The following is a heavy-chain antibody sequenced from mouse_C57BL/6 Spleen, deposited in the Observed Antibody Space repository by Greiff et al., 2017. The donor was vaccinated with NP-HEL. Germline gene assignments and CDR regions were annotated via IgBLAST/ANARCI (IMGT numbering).Heavy chain of an antibody. CDR1: GYSITSGYY. V-gene: IGHV3-6*01. Sequence: EVQLQESGPGLVKPSQSLSLTCSVTGYSITSGYYWNWIRQFPGNKLEWMGYISYDGSNNYNPSLKNRISITRDTSKNQFFLKLNSVTTEDTATYYCARVRGYDEDYYAMDYWGQGTSVTVSS. CDR2: ISYDGSN. CDR3: ARVRGYDEDYYAMDY. J-gene: IGHJ4*01. D-gene: IGHD2-2*01.